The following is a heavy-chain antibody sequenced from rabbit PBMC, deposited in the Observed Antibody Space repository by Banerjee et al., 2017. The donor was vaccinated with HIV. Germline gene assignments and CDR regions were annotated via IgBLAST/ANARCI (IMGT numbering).Heavy chain of an antibody. CDR1: GFSFSSSDW. Sequence: QSLEESGGDLVKPGASLTLTCTASGFSFSSSDWICWVRQAPGKGLEWIACIYAGVSSNNTYYANWAKGRFTISKTSSTTVTLQMTSLTAADTATYFCARGGYTYGDAGYPIFDLWGQGTLVTVS. CDR3: ARGGYTYGDAGYPIFDL. D-gene: IGHD6-1*01. V-gene: IGHV1S40*01. J-gene: IGHJ4*01. CDR2: IYAGVSSNNT.